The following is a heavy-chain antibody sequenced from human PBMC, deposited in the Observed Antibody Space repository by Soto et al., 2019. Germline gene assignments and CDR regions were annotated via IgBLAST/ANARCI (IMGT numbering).Heavy chain of an antibody. Sequence: EVQLLESGGGLVQPGGSLRLSCAASGFTFSSYAMSWVRQAPGKGLEWVSAISGSGGSAYYADSVKGRFTISRDTSKNTLYMQMNSLRAEDTAVYYCAKGLSGNPYFDYWGQGTLVTVSS. D-gene: IGHD3-16*01. CDR1: GFTFSSYA. CDR2: ISGSGGSA. J-gene: IGHJ4*02. CDR3: AKGLSGNPYFDY. V-gene: IGHV3-23*01.